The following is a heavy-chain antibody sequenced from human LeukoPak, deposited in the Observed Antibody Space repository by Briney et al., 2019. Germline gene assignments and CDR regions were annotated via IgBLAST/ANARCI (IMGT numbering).Heavy chain of an antibody. V-gene: IGHV4-39*01. D-gene: IGHD3-16*01. CDR2: IYYSGST. CDR1: GGSISSSSYY. CDR3: ARHEGGPHDPYYYYGMDV. Sequence: SETLSLTCTVSGGSISSSSYYWGWIRQPPGKGLEWIGSIYYSGSTYYNPSLKSRVTISVDTSKNQFSLKLSSVTAADTAVYYCARHEGGPHDPYYYYGMDVWGQGTTVTVSS. J-gene: IGHJ6*02.